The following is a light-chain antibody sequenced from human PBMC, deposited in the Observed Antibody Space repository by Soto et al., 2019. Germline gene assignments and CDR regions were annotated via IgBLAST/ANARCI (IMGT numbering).Light chain of an antibody. CDR2: QDN. Sequence: SYELTQPPSVSVSPGQTASITCSGDRLGNKYVCWYQQKPGQSPVLVIYQDNKRPSGIPERFSGSNSGNTATLTISGTQAMDEADYYCQAWDTSAYSVFGIGTQVTVL. V-gene: IGLV3-1*01. J-gene: IGLJ1*01. CDR1: RLGNKY. CDR3: QAWDTSAYSV.